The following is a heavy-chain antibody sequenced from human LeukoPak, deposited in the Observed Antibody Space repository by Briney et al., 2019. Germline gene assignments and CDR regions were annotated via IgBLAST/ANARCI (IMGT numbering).Heavy chain of an antibody. J-gene: IGHJ6*02. CDR1: GYTFTTYD. Sequence: ASVEVSCKASGYTFTTYDINWVRQAPGQGLEWMGWMSPSSGNRGYAQKFQGRVTMTRDTSVSTAYMELSSLRSDDTAVYYCARGYYYYGLDVWGQGTTVTVSS. CDR3: ARGYYYYGLDV. CDR2: MSPSSGNR. V-gene: IGHV1-8*01.